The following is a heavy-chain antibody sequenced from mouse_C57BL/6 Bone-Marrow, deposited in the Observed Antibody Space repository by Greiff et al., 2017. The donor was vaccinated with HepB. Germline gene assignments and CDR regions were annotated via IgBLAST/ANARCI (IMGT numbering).Heavy chain of an antibody. V-gene: IGHV5-4*01. CDR3: ARERGCCDGSSYDYFDY. CDR1: GFTFSSYA. CDR2: ISDGGSYT. J-gene: IGHJ2*01. Sequence: EVHLVESGAGLVKPGASLKLSCAASGFTFSSYAMSWVRQTPEKRLEWVATISDGGSYTYYPDNVKGRFTISRDNTKNNPYLQVSHLKSEDTAMYYCARERGCCDGSSYDYFDYWGQGTTLTVSS. D-gene: IGHD1-1*01.